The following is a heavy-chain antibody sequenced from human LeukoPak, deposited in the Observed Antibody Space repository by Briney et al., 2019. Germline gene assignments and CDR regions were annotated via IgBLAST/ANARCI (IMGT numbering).Heavy chain of an antibody. CDR1: GGSSSSYY. CDR3: ARGAVLNWFDP. CDR2: IYNSGST. D-gene: IGHD6-19*01. Sequence: SETLSLTCTVSGGSSSSYYWSWIRQPPGKGLEWIGNIYNSGSTNYNPSLKSRVTISVDTSKNQSSLKLSSVTAADTAVYYCARGAVLNWFDPWGQGTLVTVSS. J-gene: IGHJ5*02. V-gene: IGHV4-59*08.